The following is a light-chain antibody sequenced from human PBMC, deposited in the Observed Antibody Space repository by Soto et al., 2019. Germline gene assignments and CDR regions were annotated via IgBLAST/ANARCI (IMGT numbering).Light chain of an antibody. V-gene: IGLV2-14*01. CDR1: SSDIGGYKY. CDR2: EAS. Sequence: QSALTQPASVSGSPGQSITISCTGTSSDIGGYKYVSWYQQHPGKAPKVIIYEASNRPSGVPDRFSGSKSGNTASLTISGLQAADEADYYCSLYTSENTYVFGTGTKVTVL. J-gene: IGLJ1*01. CDR3: SLYTSENTYV.